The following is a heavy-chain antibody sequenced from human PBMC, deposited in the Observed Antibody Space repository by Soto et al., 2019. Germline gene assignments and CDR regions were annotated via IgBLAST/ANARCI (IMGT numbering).Heavy chain of an antibody. CDR1: GYTFTSYY. J-gene: IGHJ6*03. CDR2: INPSGGST. V-gene: IGHV1-46*03. D-gene: IGHD2-21*01. Sequence: ASVKVSCKASGYTFTSYYMHWVRQAPGQGLEWMGIINPSGGSTSYAQKFQGRVTMTRDTSTSTVYMELSSLRSEDTAVYYCASSNCGGDCYIGYYYYMDVWGKGTTVTVSS. CDR3: ASSNCGGDCYIGYYYYMDV.